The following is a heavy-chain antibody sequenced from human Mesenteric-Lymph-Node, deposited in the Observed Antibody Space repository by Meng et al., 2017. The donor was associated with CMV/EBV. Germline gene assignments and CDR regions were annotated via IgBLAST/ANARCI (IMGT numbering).Heavy chain of an antibody. CDR3: ALMGTYNWYFQD. V-gene: IGHV3-53*01. J-gene: IGHJ1*01. CDR1: GFTVSSSY. CDR2: LYSGGSS. D-gene: IGHD3-10*01. Sequence: GGSLRLSCAVSGFTVSSSYVSWVRQAPGKGLEWVSILYSGGSSYYAGSVKGRFTTSRDNSKNTLYLQMNSLRVEDTAMYYCALMGTYNWYFQDWGQGTLVTVSS.